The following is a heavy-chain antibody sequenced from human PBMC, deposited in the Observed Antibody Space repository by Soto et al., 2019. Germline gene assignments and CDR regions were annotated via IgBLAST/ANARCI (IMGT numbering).Heavy chain of an antibody. J-gene: IGHJ4*02. CDR3: ARGVWWDVAAAGY. D-gene: IGHD6-13*01. CDR1: GGSFSGYY. Sequence: QVQLQQWGAGLLKPSETLSLTCAVYGGSFSGYYWSWIRQPPGKGLEWIREINHSGSTNYNPSLKSRVTISVDTSKNQFSLKLSSVTAADTAVYYCARGVWWDVAAAGYWGQGTLVTVSS. CDR2: INHSGST. V-gene: IGHV4-34*01.